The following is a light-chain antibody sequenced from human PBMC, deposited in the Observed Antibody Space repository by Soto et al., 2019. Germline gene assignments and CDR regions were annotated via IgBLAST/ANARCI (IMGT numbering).Light chain of an antibody. CDR3: QQYGNSRA. CDR1: QSVSSSY. V-gene: IGKV3-20*01. J-gene: IGKJ1*01. Sequence: EIVLTQSPGTLSLSPGERATLSCRASQSVSSSYLAWYQLKPGQAPRLLIYGASSRATGIPDRFSGSGSGTDFTLTIRRLEPEDFAVYYCQQYGNSRAFGQGTKVEIK. CDR2: GAS.